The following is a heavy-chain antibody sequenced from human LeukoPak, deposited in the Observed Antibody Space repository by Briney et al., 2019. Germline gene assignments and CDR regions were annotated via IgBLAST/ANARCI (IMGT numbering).Heavy chain of an antibody. V-gene: IGHV4-39*02. CDR1: GGSIISNNHY. CDR2: ISYSGGT. D-gene: IGHD3-22*01. Sequence: SETLSLTCTVSGGSIISNNHYWGWTRQPPGKGLEWFGSISYSGGTAYNPSLRSRVTISVDTSKNQFSLKVNSVTAADTAVYYCAREVEYYDSSGYRPHAFDSWGQGTLVTVSA. J-gene: IGHJ3*02. CDR3: AREVEYYDSSGYRPHAFDS.